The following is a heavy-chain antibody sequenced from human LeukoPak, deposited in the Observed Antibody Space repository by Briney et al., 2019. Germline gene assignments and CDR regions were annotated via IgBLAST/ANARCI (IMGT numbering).Heavy chain of an antibody. D-gene: IGHD3-22*01. CDR2: IRYDGSNK. J-gene: IGHJ4*02. Sequence: PGGSLRLSCAASGFTFSSYGMHWVRQAPGKGLEWVAFIRYDGSNKYYADSVKGRFTISRDNSKNTLYLQMNSLRAEDTAVYYCAIDPRKSVGYYDSSGSGYWGQGTLVTVSS. CDR1: GFTFSSYG. CDR3: AIDPRKSVGYYDSSGSGY. V-gene: IGHV3-30*02.